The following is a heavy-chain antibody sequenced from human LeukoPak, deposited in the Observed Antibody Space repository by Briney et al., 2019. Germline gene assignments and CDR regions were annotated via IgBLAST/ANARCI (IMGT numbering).Heavy chain of an antibody. D-gene: IGHD3-3*01. Sequence: GRSLRLSCAASGFTFSSYSMNWVRQAPGKGLEWVSSISSSSSYIYYADSVKGRFTISRDNAKNSLYLQMNSLRAEDTGVYYCAKDHYWSIDYWGRGTLVTVSS. V-gene: IGHV3-21*01. J-gene: IGHJ4*02. CDR2: ISSSSSYI. CDR1: GFTFSSYS. CDR3: AKDHYWSIDY.